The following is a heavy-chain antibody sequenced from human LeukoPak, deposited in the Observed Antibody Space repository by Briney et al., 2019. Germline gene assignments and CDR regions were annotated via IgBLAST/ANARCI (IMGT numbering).Heavy chain of an antibody. D-gene: IGHD3-10*01. V-gene: IGHV4-34*01. J-gene: IGHJ4*02. Sequence: SETLSLTCAVYGGSFSDYSWSWIRQPPGKGLEWIGEINHSGSTNYNPSLKSRVTISVDTSKNQFSLKLSSVTAADTAVYYCARGGRGGFDYWGQGTLVTVSS. CDR2: INHSGST. CDR1: GGSFSDYS. CDR3: ARGGRGGFDY.